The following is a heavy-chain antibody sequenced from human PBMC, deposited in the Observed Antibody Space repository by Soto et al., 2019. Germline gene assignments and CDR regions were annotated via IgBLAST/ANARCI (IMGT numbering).Heavy chain of an antibody. CDR2: THYSGRT. CDR3: AIGTFEEGYQLLPAVGYGMDV. CDR1: GGSISSSDSY. D-gene: IGHD2-2*01. J-gene: IGHJ6*02. V-gene: IGHV4-30-4*01. Sequence: QVQLQESGPGLVRPSQTLSLTCTVSGGSISSSDSYWSWIRQPPGKGLEWIGSTHYSGRTSYNPSLKSRCSMSVDTSKNHFSLKLSAVTAADTAVYLCAIGTFEEGYQLLPAVGYGMDVWGQGTTVTVSS.